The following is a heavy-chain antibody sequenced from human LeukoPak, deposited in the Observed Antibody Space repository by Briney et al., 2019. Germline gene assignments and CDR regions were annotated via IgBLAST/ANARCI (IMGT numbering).Heavy chain of an antibody. Sequence: GGSLRLSCAASGYTFSSYAMHWVRQAPGKGLEYVSGISSNGGSTNYANSVKGRFTISRDNSKNTLYLQMGSLRVEDMAVYYCARDLRGSNAYWGQGTLVTVSS. CDR1: GYTFSSYA. J-gene: IGHJ4*02. V-gene: IGHV3-64*01. CDR2: ISSNGGST. D-gene: IGHD1-26*01. CDR3: ARDLRGSNAY.